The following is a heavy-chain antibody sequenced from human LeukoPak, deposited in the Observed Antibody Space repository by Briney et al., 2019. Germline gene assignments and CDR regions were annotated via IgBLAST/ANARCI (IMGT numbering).Heavy chain of an antibody. CDR2: FDPEDGET. V-gene: IGHV1-24*01. Sequence: ASVNVSCKVSVYTLTELSMHWVRQAPGKGLEWMGGFDPEDGETIYAQKFQGRVTMTEDTSTDTAYMELSSLRSEDTAVYYCATDRRKSSGWRNIFDYWGQGTLVTVSS. D-gene: IGHD6-19*01. J-gene: IGHJ4*02. CDR1: VYTLTELS. CDR3: ATDRRKSSGWRNIFDY.